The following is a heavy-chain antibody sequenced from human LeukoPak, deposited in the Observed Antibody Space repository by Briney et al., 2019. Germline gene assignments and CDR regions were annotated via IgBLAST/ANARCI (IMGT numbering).Heavy chain of an antibody. CDR2: VYYSGST. V-gene: IGHV4-59*01. CDR3: ARDPGPTI. Sequence: SETLSLTCTVSGGSISSYYWSWIRQPPGMRLEWIGYVYYSGSTNYNPSLKSRVTISVDTSKNQFSLKLNSVTAADTAVYYCARDPGPTIWGQGTMVTVSS. CDR1: GGSISSYY. D-gene: IGHD2-8*02. J-gene: IGHJ3*02.